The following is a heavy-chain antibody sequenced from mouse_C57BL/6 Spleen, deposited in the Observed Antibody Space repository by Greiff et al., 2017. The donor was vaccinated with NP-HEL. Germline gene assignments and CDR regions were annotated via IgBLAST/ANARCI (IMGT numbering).Heavy chain of an antibody. D-gene: IGHD1-1*01. CDR3: ARDQGITTVVATDYFDY. Sequence: EVMLVESGGGLVKPGGSLKLSCAASGFTFSSYAMSWVRQTPEKRLEWVATISDGGSYTYYPDNVKGRFTISRDNAKNNRYLQMSHLKSEDTAMYYCARDQGITTVVATDYFDYWGKGTTLTVSS. CDR2: ISDGGSYT. CDR1: GFTFSSYA. J-gene: IGHJ2*01. V-gene: IGHV5-4*01.